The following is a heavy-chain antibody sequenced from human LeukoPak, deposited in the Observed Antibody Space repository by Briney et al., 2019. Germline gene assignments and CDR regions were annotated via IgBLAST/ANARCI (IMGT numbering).Heavy chain of an antibody. J-gene: IGHJ4*02. D-gene: IGHD4-17*01. CDR1: GFTFSSYS. V-gene: IGHV3-48*02. Sequence: GGSLRLSCAPSGFTFSSYSMNWVRQAPGKGLEWVSYISSSGSAIYYADSVKGRFTISRDNAKSSLYLQMNSLRDEDTAVYYCARGTMTTVTYYFDYWGQGTLVTVSS. CDR2: ISSSGSAI. CDR3: ARGTMTTVTYYFDY.